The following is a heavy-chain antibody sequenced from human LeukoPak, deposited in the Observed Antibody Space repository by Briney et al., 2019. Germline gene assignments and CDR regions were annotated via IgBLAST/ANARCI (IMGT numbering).Heavy chain of an antibody. D-gene: IGHD6-13*01. CDR1: GFTFSNYV. Sequence: GGSLRLSCAASGFTFSNYVMAWVRQAPGKGLEWVSSIIGSGGSTYYADSVKGRFTISRDNSENMLYLQMNSLRAENTAVYYCAKGIAIAGRTADYWGQGTLVTVSS. CDR3: AKGIAIAGRTADY. J-gene: IGHJ4*02. V-gene: IGHV3-23*01. CDR2: IIGSGGST.